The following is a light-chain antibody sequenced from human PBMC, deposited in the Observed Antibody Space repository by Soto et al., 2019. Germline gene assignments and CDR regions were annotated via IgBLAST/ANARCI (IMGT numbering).Light chain of an antibody. CDR2: GNS. CDR3: QSYDSSLSAYV. J-gene: IGLJ1*01. V-gene: IGLV1-40*01. Sequence: QSVLAQPPSVSGAPGQKVTISCTGSSSNIGAGYDLHWYQQLPGTAPKLLLYGNSNRPSGVPDRFSGSKSGTSACLAITGLQAEDEADYYCQSYDSSLSAYVFGTGPKVTVL. CDR1: SSNIGAGYD.